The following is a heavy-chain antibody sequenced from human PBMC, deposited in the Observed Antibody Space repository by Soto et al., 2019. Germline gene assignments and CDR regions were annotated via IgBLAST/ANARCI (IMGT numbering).Heavy chain of an antibody. J-gene: IGHJ4*02. D-gene: IGHD1-26*01. Sequence: SETLSLTCTVSGGSVSSGSYYWSWIRQPPGKGLEWIGYIYYSGSTNYNPSLKSRVTISVDTSKNQFSLKLSSVTAADTAVYYCARARQRIVGADIDYWGQGTLVTVSS. CDR1: GGSVSSGSYY. CDR3: ARARQRIVGADIDY. V-gene: IGHV4-61*01. CDR2: IYYSGST.